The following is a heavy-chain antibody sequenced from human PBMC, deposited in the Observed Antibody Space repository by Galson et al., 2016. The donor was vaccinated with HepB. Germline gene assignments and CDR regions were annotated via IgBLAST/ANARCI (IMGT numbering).Heavy chain of an antibody. CDR1: DYSVSSSNW. J-gene: IGHJ4*02. CDR3: AAPLGGEPGINY. CDR2: IYYGGSI. D-gene: IGHD3-16*01. Sequence: ETLSLTCTVSDYSVSSSNWWGWIRHPPGKGLEWIACIYYGGSIYYSPSFNSRVTMSVNTSRNQFSLTLRSVTAMDTAVYYCAAPLGGEPGINYWGQGTLVTVSS. V-gene: IGHV4-28*05.